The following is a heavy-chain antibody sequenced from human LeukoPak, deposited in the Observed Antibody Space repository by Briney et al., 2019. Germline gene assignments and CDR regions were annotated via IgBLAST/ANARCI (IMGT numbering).Heavy chain of an antibody. CDR2: INSISGEI. V-gene: IGHV3-48*02. CDR1: GFTFSYYS. D-gene: IGHD5-12*01. CDR3: ARDHGYAFDY. J-gene: IGHJ4*02. Sequence: GGSLRLSCVASGFTFSYYSMNWVRQAPGKGLEWVSYINSISGEIWYADSVKGRFTISRDDAKNSLYLQMNSLRDEDTAVYYCARDHGYAFDYWGQGTLVTVST.